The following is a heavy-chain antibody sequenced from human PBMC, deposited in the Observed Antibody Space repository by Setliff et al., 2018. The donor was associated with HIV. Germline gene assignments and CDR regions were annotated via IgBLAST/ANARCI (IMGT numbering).Heavy chain of an antibody. CDR1: GITYG. CDR3: ARDRHWNGNLLCWFDP. V-gene: IGHV1-69*13. D-gene: IGHD1-1*01. CDR2: IIPIFGTA. Sequence: SVKVSCKASGITYGITWVRQAPGQGLEWMGGIIPIFGTANYAQKFQDRVTITADESTSTAYMELSSLRSEDTALYYCARDRHWNGNLLCWFDPWGQGTLVTVSS. J-gene: IGHJ5*02.